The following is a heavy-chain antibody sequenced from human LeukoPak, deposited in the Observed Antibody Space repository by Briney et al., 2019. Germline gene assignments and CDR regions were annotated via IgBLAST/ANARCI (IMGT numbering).Heavy chain of an antibody. J-gene: IGHJ4*02. CDR2: VYYSGGT. CDR1: GGSISSYY. CDR3: ARGAYYYDSGD. Sequence: SSETLSLTCTVSGGSISSYYWSWIRQPPGKGLEWIAYVYYSGGTNYNPSLKSRVTISVDTSKNQLSLKLSSVTAADTAVYYCARGAYYYDSGDWGQGTLVTVSS. V-gene: IGHV4-59*01. D-gene: IGHD3-10*01.